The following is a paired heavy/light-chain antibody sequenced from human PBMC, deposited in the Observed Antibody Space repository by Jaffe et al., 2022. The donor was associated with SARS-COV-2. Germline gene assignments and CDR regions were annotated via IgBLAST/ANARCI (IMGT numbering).Heavy chain of an antibody. J-gene: IGHJ3*02. CDR2: INPNSGGT. CDR3: ARPKWPDIVGATKAAFDI. D-gene: IGHD1-26*01. Sequence: QVQLVQSGAEVKKPGASVKVSCKASGYTFTGYYMHWVRQAPGQGLEWMGWINPNSGGTNYAQKFQGRVTMTRDTSISTAYMELSRLRSDDTAVYYCARPKWPDIVGATKAAFDIWGQGTMVTVSS. V-gene: IGHV1-2*02. CDR1: GYTFTGYY.
Light chain of an antibody. V-gene: IGLV3-1*01. J-gene: IGLJ2*01. CDR3: QAWDSSTL. CDR1: KLGDKY. Sequence: SYELTQPPSVSVSPGQTASITCSGDKLGDKYACWYQQKPGQSPVLVIYQDSKRPSGIPERFSGSNSGNTATLTISGTQAMDEADYYCQAWDSSTLFGGGTKLTVL. CDR2: QDS.